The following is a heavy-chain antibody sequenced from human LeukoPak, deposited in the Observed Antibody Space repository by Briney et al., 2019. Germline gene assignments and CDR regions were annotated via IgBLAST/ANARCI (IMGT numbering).Heavy chain of an antibody. CDR3: ARNGRSGYSFDY. J-gene: IGHJ4*02. Sequence: SETLSLTCAVSGGSISSGGYSWSWIRQPPGKGLEWIGYIYHSGSTYYNPSLKSRATISVDRSKNQFSLKLSSVTAADTAVYYCARNGRSGYSFDYWGQGTLVTVSS. D-gene: IGHD3-3*01. V-gene: IGHV4-30-2*01. CDR1: GGSISSGGYS. CDR2: IYHSGST.